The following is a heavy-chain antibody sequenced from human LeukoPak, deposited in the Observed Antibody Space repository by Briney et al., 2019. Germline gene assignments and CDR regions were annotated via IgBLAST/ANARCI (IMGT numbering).Heavy chain of an antibody. Sequence: ASVKVSCKASGYTFTGHYVHWLRQAPGQGLEWMAWINPNSSVTNFAQNFQGRVTMTRDTSISSAYMDLSRLRSDDTAVYYCARGDRSGDFDYWGQGTLVTVSS. J-gene: IGHJ4*02. CDR1: GYTFTGHY. V-gene: IGHV1-2*02. CDR2: INPNSSVT. CDR3: ARGDRSGDFDY. D-gene: IGHD6-19*01.